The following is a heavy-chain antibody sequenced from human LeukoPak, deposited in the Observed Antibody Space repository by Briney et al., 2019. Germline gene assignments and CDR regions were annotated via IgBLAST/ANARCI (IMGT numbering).Heavy chain of an antibody. CDR3: ARDSPGIAAAGPNWFDP. V-gene: IGHV4-4*07. D-gene: IGHD6-13*01. CDR1: GGSISSYY. Sequence: ASETLSLTCTVSGGSISSYYWSWIRQPAGKGLEWIGRIYTSGSTNYNPSLKSRVTMSVDTSKNQFSLKLSSVTAADTAVYYCARDSPGIAAAGPNWFDPWGQGTLVTVSS. J-gene: IGHJ5*02. CDR2: IYTSGST.